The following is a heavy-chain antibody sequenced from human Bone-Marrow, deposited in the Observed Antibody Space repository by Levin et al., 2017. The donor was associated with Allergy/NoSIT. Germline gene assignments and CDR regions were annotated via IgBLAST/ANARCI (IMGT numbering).Heavy chain of an antibody. CDR1: GFTFSDYD. V-gene: IGHV3-48*01. Sequence: LSLTCAASGFTFSDYDMNWVRQAPGKGLEWISYISSSSSSIYYADSVKGRFTISRDNGKKSLYLQMNSLRAEDTAVYYCVRRIDSWGQGTLVTVSS. J-gene: IGHJ4*02. CDR3: VRRIDS. CDR2: ISSSSSSI.